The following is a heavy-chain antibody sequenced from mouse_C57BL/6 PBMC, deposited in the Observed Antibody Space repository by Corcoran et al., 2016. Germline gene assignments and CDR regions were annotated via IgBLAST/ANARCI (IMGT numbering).Heavy chain of an antibody. CDR1: GYTFTTYG. V-gene: IGHV9-3*01. J-gene: IGHJ1*03. Sequence: QIQLVQSGPELKKPGETVKIFCKASGYTFTTYGMSWVKQAPGQGLKGMGWINTYSGVPTYADDFKGRFAFSLETSASTAYLQINNLKNEDTATYFCARDYYSKDSWYFDVWGTGTTVTVSS. CDR3: ARDYYSKDSWYFDV. D-gene: IGHD2-5*01. CDR2: INTYSGVP.